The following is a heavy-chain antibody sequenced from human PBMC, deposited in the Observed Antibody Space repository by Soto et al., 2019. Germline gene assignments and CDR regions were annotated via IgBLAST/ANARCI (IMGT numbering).Heavy chain of an antibody. CDR1: GVTSNDYA. Sequence: DVKLVESGGGLVQPGRSLRLSCAASGVTSNDYAMHWVRQAPGKGLEWVSGIYYNSDRVDSGDSVKCRFATSRDNAKNSLYLQMNTLRPEDTAVYYCVKNVLPGGADYWGPGSLVTVSS. D-gene: IGHD3-16*01. V-gene: IGHV3-9*02. CDR2: IYYNSDRV. J-gene: IGHJ4*02. CDR3: VKNVLPGGADY.